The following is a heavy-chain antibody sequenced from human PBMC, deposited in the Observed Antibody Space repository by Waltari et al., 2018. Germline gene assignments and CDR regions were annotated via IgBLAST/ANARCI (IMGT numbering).Heavy chain of an antibody. CDR2: ISAYNGNT. J-gene: IGHJ6*02. CDR3: ARVLSGSYYYYGMDV. D-gene: IGHD1-26*01. V-gene: IGHV1-18*01. Sequence: QVQLVQSGAEVKKPGASVTVPCKASGYTFPSYGNSWVRQAPGQGIEWMGWISAYNGNTNYAQKLQGSVTMTTDTSTSTAYMELRSLRSDDTAVYYCARVLSGSYYYYGMDVWGQGTTVTVSS. CDR1: GYTFPSYG.